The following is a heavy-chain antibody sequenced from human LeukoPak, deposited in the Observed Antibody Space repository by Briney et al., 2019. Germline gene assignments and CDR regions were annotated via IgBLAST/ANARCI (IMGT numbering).Heavy chain of an antibody. D-gene: IGHD3-22*01. J-gene: IGHJ4*02. V-gene: IGHV1-8*01. Sequence: GASVKVSCKASGYTFTSYDINWVRQATGQGLEWMGWMDPNSGNTGYAQKFQGRVTMTRNTSISTAYMELSSLRSEDTAMYYCARGRYDSSGYFTYWGQGTLVIASS. CDR1: GYTFTSYD. CDR3: ARGRYDSSGYFTY. CDR2: MDPNSGNT.